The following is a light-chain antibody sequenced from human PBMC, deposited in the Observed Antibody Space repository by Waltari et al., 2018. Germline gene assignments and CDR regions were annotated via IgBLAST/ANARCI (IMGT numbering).Light chain of an antibody. CDR3: QQGNIWPPII. V-gene: IGKV3-11*01. CDR1: QIFRNT. J-gene: IGKJ4*01. CDR2: GAS. Sequence: EVVLTQSPGTLSLSPGERATLSCRASQIFRNTIAWYQWKPGQAPRLLIYGASNRATGIPGRISGSGSGTDFTLTISSLEPEDSAVYYCQQGNIWPPIIFGGGTKVVIK.